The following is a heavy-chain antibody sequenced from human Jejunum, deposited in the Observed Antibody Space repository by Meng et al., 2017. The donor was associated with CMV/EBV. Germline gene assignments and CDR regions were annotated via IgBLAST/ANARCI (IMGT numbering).Heavy chain of an antibody. J-gene: IGHJ4*02. Sequence: SGGSSSSYYWSWIRQPPGKGLEWIGHVNYSGSTNYNPSLKSRVTISVDTSKNQFSLNLRSVTAADTAVYYCARGGDCSSTSCLFDSWGQGTRVTVSS. D-gene: IGHD2-2*01. CDR1: GGSSSSYY. CDR3: ARGGDCSSTSCLFDS. CDR2: VNYSGST. V-gene: IGHV4-59*01.